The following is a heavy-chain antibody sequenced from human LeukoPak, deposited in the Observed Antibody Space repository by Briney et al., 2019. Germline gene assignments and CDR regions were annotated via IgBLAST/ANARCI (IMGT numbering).Heavy chain of an antibody. CDR3: ARGLGSGWFFDY. CDR1: GFTFSSYW. J-gene: IGHJ4*02. V-gene: IGHV3-7*01. Sequence: GGSLRLSCAASGFTFSSYWTSWVRQAPGKGLEWVANIKQDGSEKYYVDSVKGRFTISRDNAKNSLYLQMNSLRAEDTAVYYCARGLGSGWFFDYWGQGTLVTVSS. CDR2: IKQDGSEK. D-gene: IGHD6-19*01.